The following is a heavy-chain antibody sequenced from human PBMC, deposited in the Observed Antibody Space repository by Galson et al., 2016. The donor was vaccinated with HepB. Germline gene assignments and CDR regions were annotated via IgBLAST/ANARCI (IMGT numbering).Heavy chain of an antibody. V-gene: IGHV3-30*04. J-gene: IGHJ4*02. CDR1: GFTFSDYA. D-gene: IGHD1-26*01. Sequence: SLRLSCAASGFTFSDYAMHWVRQAPGKGLEWVAVVASDGSFQYYGDSVKGRFTISRDKSKNTLSPQMNSLRTEDTALYYCARGSLPRGAGGLDYWGQGALVTVSS. CDR2: VASDGSFQ. CDR3: ARGSLPRGAGGLDY.